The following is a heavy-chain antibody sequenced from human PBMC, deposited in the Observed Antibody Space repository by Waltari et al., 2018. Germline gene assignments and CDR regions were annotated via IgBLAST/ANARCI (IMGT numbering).Heavy chain of an antibody. D-gene: IGHD3-9*01. J-gene: IGHJ4*02. CDR1: GGTFSSYA. CDR2: TIPIFGTA. CDR3: ARAQDYDILTGYYTAFDY. Sequence: QVQLVQSGAEVKKPGSSVQVSCQASGGTFSSYAISWVRQAPGQGLEWMGGTIPIFGTANYAQKFQGRVTITTDESTSTAYMELSSLRSEDTAVYYCARAQDYDILTGYYTAFDYWGQGTLVTVSS. V-gene: IGHV1-69*05.